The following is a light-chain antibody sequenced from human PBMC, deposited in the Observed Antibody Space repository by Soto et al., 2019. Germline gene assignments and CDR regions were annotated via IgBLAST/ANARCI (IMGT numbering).Light chain of an antibody. CDR2: LGS. V-gene: IGKV2-28*01. Sequence: DIVMTQSPLSLPVTPGEPASISCRSSQSLLHTNGYNYFDWYLQKPGQSPQLLIYLGSNRASGVPDTFSGSGSGTDFTLKISRVEADDVGVYYCRQTLQTPRTFGQGTKVEIK. J-gene: IGKJ1*01. CDR3: RQTLQTPRT. CDR1: QSLLHTNGYNY.